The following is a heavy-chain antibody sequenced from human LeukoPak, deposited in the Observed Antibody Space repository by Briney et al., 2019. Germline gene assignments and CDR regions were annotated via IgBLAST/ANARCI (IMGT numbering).Heavy chain of an antibody. CDR1: GGSISSSSYY. J-gene: IGHJ6*03. Sequence: KPSETLSLTCTVSGGSISSSSYYWGWIRQPPGKGLEWIGSIYYSGSTYYNPSLKSRVTISVDTSKNQLSLKLSSVTAADTAVYYCARRVGPNYYYYYMDVWGKGTTVTVSS. V-gene: IGHV4-39*01. CDR3: ARRVGPNYYYYYMDV. CDR2: IYYSGST. D-gene: IGHD1-26*01.